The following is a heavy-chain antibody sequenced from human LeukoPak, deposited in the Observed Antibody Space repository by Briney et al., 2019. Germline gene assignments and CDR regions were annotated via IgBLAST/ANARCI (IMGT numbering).Heavy chain of an antibody. V-gene: IGHV3-23*01. Sequence: GGSLRLSCAASGFTLSSYVMRWVRQPPGKGLEWVSTISASSGTYYADSVKGRFTISRDNSKNTVYLQMNSLRAKDTAIYYCAKAGSSSTYYFDYWGQGALVTVSS. CDR2: ISASSGT. D-gene: IGHD6-6*01. CDR3: AKAGSSSTYYFDY. J-gene: IGHJ4*02. CDR1: GFTLSSYV.